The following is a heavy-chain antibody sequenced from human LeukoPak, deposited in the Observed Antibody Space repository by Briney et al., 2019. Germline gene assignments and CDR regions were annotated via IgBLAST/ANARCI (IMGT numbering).Heavy chain of an antibody. CDR1: GFTFDDYA. V-gene: IGHV3-9*01. Sequence: GGSLRLSCAASGFTFDDYAMHWVRQAPGKGLEWVSGISWNSGSIGYADSVKGRFTMSRDNAKNSLYLQMNSLRAEDTALYYCAKIGGWGSGSYYTGPHFDYWGQGTLVTVSS. CDR2: ISWNSGSI. CDR3: AKIGGWGSGSYYTGPHFDY. J-gene: IGHJ4*02. D-gene: IGHD3-10*01.